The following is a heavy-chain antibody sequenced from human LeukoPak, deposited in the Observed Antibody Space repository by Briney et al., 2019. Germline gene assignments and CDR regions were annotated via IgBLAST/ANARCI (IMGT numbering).Heavy chain of an antibody. CDR3: ASAEYQLSLGGFDP. D-gene: IGHD2-2*01. J-gene: IGHJ5*02. CDR1: GGSISSYY. CDR2: IYYSGST. Sequence: SETLSLTCPVSGGSISSYYWSWIRQPPGKGLEWIGYIYYSGSTNYNPSLKSRVTISVDTSKNQFSLKLSSVTAAGTAVYYCASAEYQLSLGGFDPWGQGTLVTVSS. V-gene: IGHV4-59*01.